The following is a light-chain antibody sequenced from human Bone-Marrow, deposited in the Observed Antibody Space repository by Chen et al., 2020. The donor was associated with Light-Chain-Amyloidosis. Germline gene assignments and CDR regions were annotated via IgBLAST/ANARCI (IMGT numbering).Light chain of an antibody. J-gene: IGLJ2*01. CDR2: SND. CDR3: TAWDDSLNVRV. V-gene: IGLV1-44*01. CDR1: SSNIGRNT. Sequence: QSVLTQPPSASATPGPRVTISCSGASSNIGRNTVNWYQPLPGAAPKLVIYSNDQRPIGGSDRFSGSKSGTSASLAITGLRSEDEADYYCTAWDDSLNVRVFGGGTKLTVL.